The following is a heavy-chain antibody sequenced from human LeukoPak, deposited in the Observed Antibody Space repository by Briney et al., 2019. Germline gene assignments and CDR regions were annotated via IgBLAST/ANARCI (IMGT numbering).Heavy chain of an antibody. V-gene: IGHV3-21*01. CDR1: GFTFSSYS. D-gene: IGHD6-19*01. CDR2: ISSSRSYI. J-gene: IGHJ4*02. Sequence: GGSLRLSCAASGFTFSSYSMNWVRQAPGKGLEWVSSISSSRSYIYYADSVKGRFTISRDNAKNSLYLQMNSLRAEDTAVYYCARARAVAGTPKYWGQGTLVTVSS. CDR3: ARARAVAGTPKY.